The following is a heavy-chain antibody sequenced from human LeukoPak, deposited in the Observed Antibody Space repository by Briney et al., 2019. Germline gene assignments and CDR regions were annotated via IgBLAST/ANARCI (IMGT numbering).Heavy chain of an antibody. V-gene: IGHV1-8*01. CDR1: GYTFTSYD. D-gene: IGHD3-10*01. CDR2: MNPNSGNT. J-gene: IGHJ4*02. Sequence: GGSVKVSCKASGYTFTSYDINWVRQATGQGLEWMGWMNPNSGNTGYAQKFQGRVTMTRNTSISTAYMELSSLRSEDTAVYYCARIADDHTMVQGRKFRYYFDYWGQGTLVTVSS. CDR3: ARIADDHTMVQGRKFRYYFDY.